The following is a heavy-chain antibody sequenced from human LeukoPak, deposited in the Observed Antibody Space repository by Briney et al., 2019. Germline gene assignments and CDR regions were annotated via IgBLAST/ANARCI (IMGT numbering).Heavy chain of an antibody. V-gene: IGHV4-39*01. Sequence: SETLSLTCTVTGGSISSSSYYWGWIRQPPGTGLEWIGSIYYSGSTYYNPSLKSRVTISVDTSKNQFSLKLSSVTAADTAVYYCARHYMPSDWFDPWGQGTLVTVSS. CDR2: IYYSGST. J-gene: IGHJ5*02. CDR3: ARHYMPSDWFDP. D-gene: IGHD2-2*01. CDR1: GGSISSSSYY.